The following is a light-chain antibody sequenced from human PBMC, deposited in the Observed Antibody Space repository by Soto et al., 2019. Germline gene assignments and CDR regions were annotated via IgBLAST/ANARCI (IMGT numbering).Light chain of an antibody. V-gene: IGKV1-5*03. CDR1: QSIKNW. J-gene: IGKJ3*01. Sequence: IQMTQSPSTLSASVGDRVTITCRASQSIKNWLAWYQQKPGEAPKLLIYKASTLESGVPSRFSGSGSGTEFTLTISCLQPDDVATYYCQQYNSYSQFTFGPATNVDIK. CDR2: KAS. CDR3: QQYNSYSQFT.